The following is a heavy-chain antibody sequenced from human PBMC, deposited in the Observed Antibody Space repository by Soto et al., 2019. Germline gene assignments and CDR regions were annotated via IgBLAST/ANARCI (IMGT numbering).Heavy chain of an antibody. V-gene: IGHV3-30-3*01. D-gene: IGHD6-13*01. Sequence: PVGSLRLSCAASGFTFSSYAMHWVRQAPGKGLEWVAVISYDGSNKYYADSVKGRFTISRDNSKNTLYLQMNSLRAEDTAVYYCARDRAGNHYYYGMDVWGQGTTVTVSS. CDR1: GFTFSSYA. J-gene: IGHJ6*02. CDR2: ISYDGSNK. CDR3: ARDRAGNHYYYGMDV.